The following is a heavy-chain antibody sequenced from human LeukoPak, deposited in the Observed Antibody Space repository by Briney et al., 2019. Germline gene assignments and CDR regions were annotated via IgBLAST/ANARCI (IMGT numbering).Heavy chain of an antibody. Sequence: PSETLSLTCAVYGGSFSGYYWSWIRQPPGKGLEWIGEINHSGSTNYNPSLKSRVTISVDTSKNQFSLKLSSVTAADTAVYYCARGFYYDFWSGYPATHFDYWGQGTLVTVSS. CDR3: ARGFYYDFWSGYPATHFDY. D-gene: IGHD3-3*01. J-gene: IGHJ4*02. V-gene: IGHV4-34*01. CDR1: GGSFSGYY. CDR2: INHSGST.